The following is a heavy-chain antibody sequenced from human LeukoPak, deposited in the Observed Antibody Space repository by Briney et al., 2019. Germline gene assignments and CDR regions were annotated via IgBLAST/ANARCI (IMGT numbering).Heavy chain of an antibody. CDR3: ARDPAKFWSGHDY. CDR1: GFTFSSYW. J-gene: IGHJ4*02. D-gene: IGHD3-3*01. V-gene: IGHV3-7*01. CDR2: IKQDGSEK. Sequence: GGSLRLSCAASGFTFSSYWMSWVRQAPGKGLEWVANIKQDGSEKYYVDSVKGRFTISRDNSKNTLYVQMNSLRAEDTAVYYCARDPAKFWSGHDYWGQGTLVTVSS.